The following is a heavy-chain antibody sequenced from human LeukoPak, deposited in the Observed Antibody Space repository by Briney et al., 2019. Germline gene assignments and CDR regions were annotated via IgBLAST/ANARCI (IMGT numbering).Heavy chain of an antibody. CDR3: ARDQERFGESRNWLDP. J-gene: IGHJ5*02. Sequence: GRSLRLPCAATGFTFSSYVMHWVPQAPGKGQEGVQVISYDGSNKYYADSVKGRFPISRDNSKNTLYLQMNSLRAEDTAAYYCARDQERFGESRNWLDPWGQGTLVTISS. CDR1: GFTFSSYV. CDR2: ISYDGSNK. V-gene: IGHV3-30*01. D-gene: IGHD3-10*01.